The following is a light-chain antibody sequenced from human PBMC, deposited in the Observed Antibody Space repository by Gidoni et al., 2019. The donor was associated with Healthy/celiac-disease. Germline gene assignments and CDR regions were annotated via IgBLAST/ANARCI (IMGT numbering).Light chain of an antibody. CDR3: QQYYSTPPT. CDR2: WAS. J-gene: IGKJ5*01. CDR1: QSVLYSSNNKNY. Sequence: DIVITQSPHSLAVSLGERATINCKSSQSVLYSSNNKNYLAWYQQKPGQPPKLLIDWASTRESGVPDRCSGSGSGTDFTLTISSLQAEDVAVYYCQQYYSTPPTFGQGTRLEIK. V-gene: IGKV4-1*01.